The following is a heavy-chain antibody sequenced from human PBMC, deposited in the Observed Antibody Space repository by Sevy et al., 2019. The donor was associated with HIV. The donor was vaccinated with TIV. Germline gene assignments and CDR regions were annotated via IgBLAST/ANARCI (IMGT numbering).Heavy chain of an antibody. CDR2: MNPNSGNT. CDR3: ARGGGGSSSWMALYYYYGMDV. J-gene: IGHJ6*02. CDR1: GYTFTSYD. Sequence: ASVKVSCKASGYTFTSYDINWVRQATGQGLEWMGWMNPNSGNTGYAQKFQGRVTMTRNTSISTAYMEQSSLRSEDTAVYYCARGGGGSSSWMALYYYYGMDVWGQGTTVTVSS. V-gene: IGHV1-8*01. D-gene: IGHD6-13*01.